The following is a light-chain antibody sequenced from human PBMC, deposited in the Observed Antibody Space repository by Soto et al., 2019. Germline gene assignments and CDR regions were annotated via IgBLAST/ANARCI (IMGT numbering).Light chain of an antibody. CDR3: QQSRT. V-gene: IGKV3-15*01. CDR2: RAS. J-gene: IGKJ2*01. Sequence: VMTQSPATLSVSPGERATLSCRASQNVGGSVAWYQQKPGQAPRLLIYRASTRATGIPARFSGSGSGTEFTPTISSLQSEDFAIYYCQQSRTFAQGTKVDIK. CDR1: QNVGGS.